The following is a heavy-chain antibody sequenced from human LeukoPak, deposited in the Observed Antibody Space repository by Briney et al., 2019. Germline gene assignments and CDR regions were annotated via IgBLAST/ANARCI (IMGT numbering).Heavy chain of an antibody. Sequence: SETLSLTCTVSGGSISSGGYYWSWIRQHPGKGLEWIGYIYYSGSTYYNPSLKSRVTISVDTSKNQFSLKLSSVTAADTAVYYCAREREDSGYYYRGYYFDYWGQGTLVTVSS. CDR2: IYYSGST. CDR3: AREREDSGYYYRGYYFDY. D-gene: IGHD3-22*01. J-gene: IGHJ4*02. V-gene: IGHV4-30-4*08. CDR1: GGSISSGGYY.